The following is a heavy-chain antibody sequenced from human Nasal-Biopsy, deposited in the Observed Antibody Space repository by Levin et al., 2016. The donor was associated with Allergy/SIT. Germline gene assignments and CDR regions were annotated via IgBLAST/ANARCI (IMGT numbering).Heavy chain of an antibody. Sequence: SETLSLTCTVSGGAITTTNWWTWVRQPPGKGLEWIGEISHSGSTNYSPSLKSRVTISAVNSKNQFFPKMYSVTAADTAVYYCARFDYRGSGYADHWGQGTLVTVSS. CDR2: ISHSGST. D-gene: IGHD3-22*01. CDR1: GGAITTTNW. J-gene: IGHJ4*02. CDR3: ARFDYRGSGYADH. V-gene: IGHV4-4*02.